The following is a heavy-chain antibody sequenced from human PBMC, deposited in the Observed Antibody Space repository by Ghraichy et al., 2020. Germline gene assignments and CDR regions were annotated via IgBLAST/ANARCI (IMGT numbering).Heavy chain of an antibody. J-gene: IGHJ4*02. CDR3: ARDRREMVRNFDY. CDR1: GESLSGYY. V-gene: IGHV4-34*01. D-gene: IGHD5-18*01. Sequence: QTLSLTCAIYGESLSGYYWSWIRQSPGNGLDWIGDINQSGITKYNPSLKSRVTISIDTSKKQFSLTLTSVTAADTAVYYCARDRREMVRNFDYWSLGSLVTVSS. CDR2: INQSGIT.